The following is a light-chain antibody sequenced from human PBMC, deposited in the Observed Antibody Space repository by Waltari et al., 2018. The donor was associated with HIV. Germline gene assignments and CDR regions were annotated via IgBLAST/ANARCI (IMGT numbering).Light chain of an antibody. CDR2: TES. J-gene: IGKJ1*01. Sequence: DIQMTQSPSSRSTSVGDRVTITCRSTQNISTYLNWYQHKSDKAPNILIYTESNLQTGVPSRFSGSGSGTNFTLTISGLQPEDSATYFCQQSYSTPRTFGQGTKVEIK. V-gene: IGKV1-39*01. CDR1: QNISTY. CDR3: QQSYSTPRT.